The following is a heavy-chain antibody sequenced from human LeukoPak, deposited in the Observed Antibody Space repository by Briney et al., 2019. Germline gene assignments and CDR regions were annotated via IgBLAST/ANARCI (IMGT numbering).Heavy chain of an antibody. J-gene: IGHJ4*02. CDR3: ASSWLGYCSSTSCPPYFDY. Sequence: SQTLSLTCTVSGGSISSGSYYWSWIRQPAGKGLEWIGRIYTSGSTNYNPSLKSRVTISVDTSKNQFSLKLSSVTAADTAVYYCASSWLGYCSSTSCPPYFDYWGQGTLVTVSS. CDR1: GGSISSGSYY. V-gene: IGHV4-61*02. CDR2: IYTSGST. D-gene: IGHD2-2*01.